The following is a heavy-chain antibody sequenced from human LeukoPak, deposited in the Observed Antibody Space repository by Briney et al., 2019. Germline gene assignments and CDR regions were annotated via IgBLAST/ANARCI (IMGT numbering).Heavy chain of an antibody. J-gene: IGHJ4*02. CDR1: GYTFTGYY. D-gene: IGHD3/OR15-3a*01. CDR2: INPNSGGT. CDR3: ARDTRSDWAFDC. V-gene: IGHV1-2*06. Sequence: ASVKVSCKASGYTFTGYYMHWVRQAPGQGLEWMGRINPNSGGTNYAQKFQGRVTMTRDTSISTAYMELSRLRSDDTAVYYCARDTRSDWAFDCWGQGTLVTVSS.